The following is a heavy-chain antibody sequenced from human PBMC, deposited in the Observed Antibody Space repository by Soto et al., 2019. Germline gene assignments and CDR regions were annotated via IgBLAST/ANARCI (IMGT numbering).Heavy chain of an antibody. CDR3: ATFELERRAFDS. J-gene: IGHJ3*02. CDR2: MNPNSGNT. D-gene: IGHD1-1*01. V-gene: IGHV1-8*01. Sequence: ASVKVSCKASGYTFTSYDINWVRQATGQGLEWMGWMNPNSGNTGYAQKFQGRVTMTRNTSISTAYMELSSLRSEDTAVYYCATFELERRAFDSWGQGTRVTVSS. CDR1: GYTFTSYD.